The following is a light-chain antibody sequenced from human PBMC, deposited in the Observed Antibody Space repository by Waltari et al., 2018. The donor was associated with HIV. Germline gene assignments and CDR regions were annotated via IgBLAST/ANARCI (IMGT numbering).Light chain of an antibody. CDR2: GAS. Sequence: ENVLTQSPATLSLSPGARAPLSCRASQNVSSYLAWYQQKPGQAPRLLIYGASNRATGIPARFSGSGSGTDFTLNINSLEPEDFAVYYCQQRSNWPPRYSFGQGTKLEIK. J-gene: IGKJ2*03. V-gene: IGKV3-11*01. CDR1: QNVSSY. CDR3: QQRSNWPPRYS.